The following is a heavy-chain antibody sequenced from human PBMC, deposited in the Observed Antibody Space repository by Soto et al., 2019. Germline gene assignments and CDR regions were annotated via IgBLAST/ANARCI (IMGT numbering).Heavy chain of an antibody. J-gene: IGHJ5*02. CDR2: IIPIFGTA. D-gene: IGHD5-18*01. V-gene: IGHV1-69*06. CDR3: ASPVVDTAMYWWFDP. Sequence: QVQLVQSGAEVKKPGSSVKVSCKASGGTFSSYAISWVRQAPGQGLEWMGGIIPIFGTANYAQKFRGRVTITADKSTSTAYMELSSLRSEDTAVYYCASPVVDTAMYWWFDPWGQGTLVTVSS. CDR1: GGTFSSYA.